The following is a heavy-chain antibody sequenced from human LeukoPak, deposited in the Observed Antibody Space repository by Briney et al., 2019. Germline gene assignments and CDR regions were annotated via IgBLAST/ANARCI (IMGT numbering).Heavy chain of an antibody. CDR2: VKQEGSET. J-gene: IGHJ6*01. CDR1: GFTFGTYW. CDR3: ARVGPPYGMDV. Sequence: AGSLRLSCVASGFTFGTYWMSWVRQAPGKGLEWVANVKQEGSETYYGDSVKGRCTISTDTSRNSLYLQMNSLRVDDTAEYYCARVGPPYGMDVWGEGSTVTVSS. V-gene: IGHV3-7*04.